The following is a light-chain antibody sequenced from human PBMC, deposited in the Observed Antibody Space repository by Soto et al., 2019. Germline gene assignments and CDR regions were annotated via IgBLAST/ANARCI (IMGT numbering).Light chain of an antibody. J-gene: IGKJ3*01. Sequence: DIQMTQSPSSLSASVGDRVTITCRASQAIRNSLAWYQQKPGKVPSLLIYAASTLQPGVPSRFSGSGSGTDFTLTISSLQPEDVATYYCQKYFSAPVTFGPGTKLGIK. CDR3: QKYFSAPVT. V-gene: IGKV1-27*01. CDR2: AAS. CDR1: QAIRNS.